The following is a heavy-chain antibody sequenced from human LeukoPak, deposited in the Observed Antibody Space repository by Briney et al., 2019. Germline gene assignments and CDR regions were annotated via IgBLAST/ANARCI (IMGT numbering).Heavy chain of an antibody. D-gene: IGHD3-3*01. V-gene: IGHV1-46*01. CDR2: INPSGGST. J-gene: IGHJ4*02. Sequence: GSSVKVSCKASGDNFSTYAISWVRQAPGQGLEWMGIINPSGGSTSYAQKFQGRVTMTRDTSTSTVYMELSSLRFEDTAVYYCAADFGGLFDYWGQGTLVTVSS. CDR1: GDNFSTYA. CDR3: AADFGGLFDY.